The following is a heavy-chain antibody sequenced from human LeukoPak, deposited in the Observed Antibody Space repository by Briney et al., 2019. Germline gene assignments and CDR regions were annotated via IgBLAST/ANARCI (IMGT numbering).Heavy chain of an antibody. J-gene: IGHJ5*02. CDR1: GGSISSSSYY. D-gene: IGHD3-10*01. CDR3: ASSITMVRGVGWFDP. V-gene: IGHV4-39*01. CDR2: IYYSGST. Sequence: SETLSLTCTVSGGSISSSSYYWGWIRQPPGKGLEWIGSIYYSGSTYYNPSLKSRVTISVDTSKNQFSLKLSSVTAADTAVYYCASSITMVRGVGWFDPWGQGTLVTVSS.